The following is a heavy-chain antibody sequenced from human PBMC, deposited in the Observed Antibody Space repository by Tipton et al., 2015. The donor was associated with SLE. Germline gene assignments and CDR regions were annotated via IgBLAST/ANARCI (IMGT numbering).Heavy chain of an antibody. CDR3: AKGVQYGSGYGMDV. V-gene: IGHV3-43*01. D-gene: IGHD2-2*03. CDR1: GLTFSRNA. J-gene: IGHJ6*02. Sequence: SGLTFSRNAMHWVRQAPGKGLEWVSLITWDGENTHFADSVKGRFTTSRDNSKNSLYLQMKSLRPEDTALYYCAKGVQYGSGYGMDVWGQGTTVTVSS. CDR2: ITWDGENT.